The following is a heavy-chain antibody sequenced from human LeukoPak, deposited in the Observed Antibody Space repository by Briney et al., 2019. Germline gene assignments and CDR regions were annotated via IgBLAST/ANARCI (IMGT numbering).Heavy chain of an antibody. Sequence: PGGSLRLSCAASGFTFTNAGMVWVRQAPGKGLEWVGRIKSNIDGGTTDYAAPVKGTFTISRDDLTLPLYLQMNSLKTEDTGLYYCYTGFSHFDFSSGYYSYWGRGTLVSVSS. CDR2: IKSNIDGGTT. V-gene: IGHV3-15*01. D-gene: IGHD3-3*01. J-gene: IGHJ4*02. CDR3: YTGFSHFDFSSGYYSY. CDR1: GFTFTNAG.